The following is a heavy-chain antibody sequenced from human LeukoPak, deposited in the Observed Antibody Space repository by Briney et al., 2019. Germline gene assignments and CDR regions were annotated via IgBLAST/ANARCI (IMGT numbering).Heavy chain of an antibody. Sequence: SETLSLTCTVSGGSISGSSYYWGWIRQPPGKGLEWIGSIYYSGSTYYNPSLKSRVTISVDTSKNQFSLKLNSVTATDTAVYYCARKSGYGFHDYWGQGTLVTVSS. V-gene: IGHV4-39*01. J-gene: IGHJ4*02. CDR1: GGSISGSSYY. D-gene: IGHD5-12*01. CDR2: IYYSGST. CDR3: ARKSGYGFHDY.